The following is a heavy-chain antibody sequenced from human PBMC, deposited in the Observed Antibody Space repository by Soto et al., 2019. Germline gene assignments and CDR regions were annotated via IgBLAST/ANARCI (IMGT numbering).Heavy chain of an antibody. CDR2: LSGSGRST. D-gene: IGHD2-15*01. CDR1: GFSFSNYA. V-gene: IGHV3-23*01. Sequence: PVGSLRLSCVASGFSFSNYAMNWVRQTPGQGLQWVSALSGSGRSTCYADSVKARFTTSRDNSKNTLYLQMNSLSADDTAIYYCAKATSSGGSCNDYWGQGILVTVSS. J-gene: IGHJ4*02. CDR3: AKATSSGGSCNDY.